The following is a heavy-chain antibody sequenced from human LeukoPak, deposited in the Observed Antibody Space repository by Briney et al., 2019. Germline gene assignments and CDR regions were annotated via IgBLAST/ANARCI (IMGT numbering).Heavy chain of an antibody. V-gene: IGHV4-34*01. CDR1: GGSSSGYY. J-gene: IGHJ4*02. CDR2: INHSGST. D-gene: IGHD4/OR15-4a*01. Sequence: SETLSLTCAVYGGSSSGYYWNWIRQPPGKGLEWIGEINHSGSTNYNPSLKSRVTMSVDTSKNQISLKLNSVTAADTAVYYCARDLYGGLFDYWGQGTLVTVSS. CDR3: ARDLYGGLFDY.